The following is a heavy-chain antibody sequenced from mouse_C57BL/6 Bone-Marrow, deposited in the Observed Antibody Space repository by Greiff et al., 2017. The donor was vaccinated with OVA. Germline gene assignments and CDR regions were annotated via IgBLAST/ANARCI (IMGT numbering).Heavy chain of an antibody. J-gene: IGHJ4*01. CDR2: ISDGGSYT. CDR1: GFTFSSYA. CDR3: ARVGLLRNYAMDY. D-gene: IGHD2-3*01. V-gene: IGHV5-4*01. Sequence: EVQLVESGGGLVKPGGSLKLSCAASGFTFSSYAMSWVRQTPDKRLAWVATISDGGSYTYYPDNVKGRFTISRDNAKNKLYLEMSNLTSEDTAMYYCARVGLLRNYAMDYGGQGTSVTVSS.